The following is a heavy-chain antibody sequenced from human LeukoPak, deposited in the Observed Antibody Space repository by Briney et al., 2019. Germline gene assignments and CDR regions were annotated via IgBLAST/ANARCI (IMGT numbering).Heavy chain of an antibody. D-gene: IGHD2-2*01. CDR2: IITYNGNT. CDR3: ARAGYQLPFDY. CDR1: GYTFTSYG. Sequence: ASVKVSCKTSGYTFTSYGLSWVRQAPGQGLEWMGRIITYNGNTYYSQKLQGRVTMTTDTSTSTAYMELRSLRSDDTAVYYCARAGYQLPFDYWGQGTLVTVSS. V-gene: IGHV1-18*01. J-gene: IGHJ4*02.